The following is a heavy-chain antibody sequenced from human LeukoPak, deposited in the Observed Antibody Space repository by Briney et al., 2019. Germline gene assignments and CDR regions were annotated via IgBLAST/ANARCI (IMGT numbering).Heavy chain of an antibody. V-gene: IGHV4-38-2*01. CDR2: IYHSGST. Sequence: SETLSLTCAVSGYSISSGYYWGWIRQPPGKGLEWIGSIYHSGSTYYNPSLKSRVTISVDTSKNQFSLKLSSVTAADTAVYYCARSPYYYYYCMDVWGKGTTVTVSS. CDR1: GYSISSGYY. CDR3: ARSPYYYYYCMDV. J-gene: IGHJ6*03.